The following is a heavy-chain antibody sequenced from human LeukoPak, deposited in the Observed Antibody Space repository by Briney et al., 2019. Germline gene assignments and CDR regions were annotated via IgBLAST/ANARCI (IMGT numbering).Heavy chain of an antibody. Sequence: GGSLRLSCAASGFTFSSYGMHWVCQAPGKGLEWVAFIRYDGSNKYYADSVKGRFTISRDNSKNTLYLQMNSLRAEDTAVYYCANAGSYGPYFDYWGQGTLVTVSS. CDR3: ANAGSYGPYFDY. V-gene: IGHV3-30*02. D-gene: IGHD3-10*01. J-gene: IGHJ4*02. CDR2: IRYDGSNK. CDR1: GFTFSSYG.